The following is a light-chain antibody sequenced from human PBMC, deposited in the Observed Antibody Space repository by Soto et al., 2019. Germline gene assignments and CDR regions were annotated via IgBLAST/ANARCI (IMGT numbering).Light chain of an antibody. V-gene: IGLV2-14*01. CDR1: SSDVGGYNF. CDR2: DVS. J-gene: IGLJ1*01. CDR3: SSYTISSTNV. Sequence: QSVLTQPASVSGSPGQSIAISCTGTSSDVGGYNFVSWYQQHPDKAPKLMIYDVSHRPSGVSNRFSGSKSGNTASLTISGLQAEDEADYYCSSYTISSTNVFGTGTKLTVL.